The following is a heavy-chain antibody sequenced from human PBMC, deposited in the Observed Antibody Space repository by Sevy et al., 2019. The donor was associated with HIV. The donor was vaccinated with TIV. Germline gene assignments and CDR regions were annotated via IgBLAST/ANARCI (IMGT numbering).Heavy chain of an antibody. Sequence: GGSLRLSCAASGLSFRSYELNWVRQAPGKGLEWVSGISGSGGSTYYADSLKGRFTIFRDNSKNTLSLQMNSLRAEDTAVYYCAKGDRTFYGLDVWGQGTTVTVSS. CDR3: AKGDRTFYGLDV. D-gene: IGHD2-15*01. V-gene: IGHV3-23*01. CDR2: ISGSGGST. J-gene: IGHJ6*02. CDR1: GLSFRSYE.